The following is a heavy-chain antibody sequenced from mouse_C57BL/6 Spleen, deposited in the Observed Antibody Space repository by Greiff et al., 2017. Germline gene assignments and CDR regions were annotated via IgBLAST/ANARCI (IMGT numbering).Heavy chain of an antibody. CDR2: IDPENGDT. CDR1: GFNIKDDY. Sequence: EVQLQESGAELVRPGASVKLSCTASGFNIKDDYMHWVKQRPEQGLEWIGWIDPENGDTEYASKFQGKATITADTSSNTAYLQLSSLTSEDTAVYYCTTDSSGPYAMDYWGQGTSGTVSS. J-gene: IGHJ4*01. CDR3: TTDSSGPYAMDY. V-gene: IGHV14-4*01. D-gene: IGHD3-2*02.